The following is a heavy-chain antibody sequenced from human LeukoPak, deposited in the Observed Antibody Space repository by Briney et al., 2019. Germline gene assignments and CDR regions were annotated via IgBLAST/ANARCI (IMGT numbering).Heavy chain of an antibody. J-gene: IGHJ2*01. CDR1: GFTFSSSW. V-gene: IGHV3-74*01. Sequence: GGSLRLSCAASGFTFSSSWMHWVRQGPGKGLVWVARMNANGRTINYADSVKGRFTISRDNAKNTLYLQMNSLRTEDAAVYYCARAGNYYFDLWGRGTQVTVSS. CDR3: ARAGNYYFDL. CDR2: MNANGRTI. D-gene: IGHD1-7*01.